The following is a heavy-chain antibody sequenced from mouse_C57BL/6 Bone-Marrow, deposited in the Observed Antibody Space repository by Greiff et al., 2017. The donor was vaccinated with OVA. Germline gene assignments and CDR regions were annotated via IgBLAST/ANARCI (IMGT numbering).Heavy chain of an antibody. Sequence: QVQLKESGPGLVAPSQSLSITCTVSGFSLTSYGVDWVRQSPGKGLEWLGVIWGVGSTNYNSALKSRMSISKDHSKSQVFLKMNSLQTDDTDMYYFARRVMFTHAMDYWGQGTSVTVSS. CDR2: IWGVGST. J-gene: IGHJ4*01. D-gene: IGHD2-12*01. V-gene: IGHV2-6*01. CDR1: GFSLTSYG. CDR3: ARRVMFTHAMDY.